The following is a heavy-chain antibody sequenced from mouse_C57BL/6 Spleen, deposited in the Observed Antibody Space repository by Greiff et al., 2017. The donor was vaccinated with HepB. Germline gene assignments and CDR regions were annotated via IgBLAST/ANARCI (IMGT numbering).Heavy chain of an antibody. CDR2: ISSGGSYT. D-gene: IGHD1-1*01. CDR3: ARQGTTVVAAFDY. V-gene: IGHV5-6*01. J-gene: IGHJ2*01. Sequence: EVQRVESGGDLVKPGGSLKLSCAASGFTFSSYGMSWVRQTPDKRLEWVATISSGGSYTYYPDSVKGRFTISRDNAKNTLYLQMSSLKSEDTAMYYCARQGTTVVAAFDYWGQGTTLTVSS. CDR1: GFTFSSYG.